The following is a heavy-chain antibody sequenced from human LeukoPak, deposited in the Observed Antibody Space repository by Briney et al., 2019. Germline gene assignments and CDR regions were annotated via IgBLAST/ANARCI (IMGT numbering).Heavy chain of an antibody. CDR1: GGTFSSYA. V-gene: IGHV1-69*04. J-gene: IGHJ6*02. D-gene: IGHD3-10*01. Sequence: ASVKVSCKASGGTFSSYAISWVRQAPGQGLEWMGRIIPILGIANYTQKFQGRVTITADKSTSTAYMELSSLRSEDTAVYYCARDRHGSGTYNYYGMDVWGQGTTVTVSS. CDR2: IIPILGIA. CDR3: ARDRHGSGTYNYYGMDV.